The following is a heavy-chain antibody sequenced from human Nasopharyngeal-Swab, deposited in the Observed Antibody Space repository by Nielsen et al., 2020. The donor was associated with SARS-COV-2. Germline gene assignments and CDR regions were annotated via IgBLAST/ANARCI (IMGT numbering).Heavy chain of an antibody. Sequence: WVRQAPGQGLEWMGWINTNTGNPTYVQGFTGRFVFSLDTSVSTAYLQISSLKAEDTAVYYCARPNMTTNYGMDVWGQGTTVTVSS. CDR2: INTNTGNP. J-gene: IGHJ6*02. V-gene: IGHV7-4-1*02. CDR3: ARPNMTTNYGMDV. D-gene: IGHD2-8*01.